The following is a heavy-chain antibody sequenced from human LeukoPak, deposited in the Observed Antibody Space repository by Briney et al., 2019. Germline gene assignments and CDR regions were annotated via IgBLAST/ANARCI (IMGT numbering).Heavy chain of an antibody. Sequence: GGSLRLSCVASGFTFSSYEMDWVRQAPGKGLECVSYISTSGSTIYSADSVKGRFTISRDNAKNSLYLQMTSLRAEDTAVYFCAKRGVVIRVILVGFHKAAYYFDSWGQGALVTVSS. CDR1: GFTFSSYE. CDR3: AKRGVVIRVILVGFHKAAYYFDS. V-gene: IGHV3-48*03. D-gene: IGHD3-22*01. CDR2: ISTSGSTI. J-gene: IGHJ4*02.